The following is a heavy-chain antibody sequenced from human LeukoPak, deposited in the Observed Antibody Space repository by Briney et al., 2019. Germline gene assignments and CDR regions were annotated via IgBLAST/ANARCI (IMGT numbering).Heavy chain of an antibody. CDR1: GFPFSSYA. Sequence: GGSLRLSCAASGFPFSSYAMHWVRQAPGKGLEYVSAISSNGGSTYYANSVKGRFTISRDNSKNTLYLQMGSLRAEDMAVYYCARSIAVAGWYFDLWGRGTLVTVSS. CDR3: ARSIAVAGWYFDL. CDR2: ISSNGGST. J-gene: IGHJ2*01. D-gene: IGHD6-19*01. V-gene: IGHV3-64*01.